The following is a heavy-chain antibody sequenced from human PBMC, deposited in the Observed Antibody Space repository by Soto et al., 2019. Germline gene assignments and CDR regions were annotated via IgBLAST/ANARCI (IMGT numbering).Heavy chain of an antibody. CDR3: ARTQGYCTNGVCYAFDI. Sequence: GGSLRLSCAASGFTFSSYSMNWVRQAPGKGLEWVSSISSSSSYIYYADSVKGRFTISRDNAKNSLYLQMNSLRAEETAVYYCARTQGYCTNGVCYAFDIWGQGTMVTVSS. J-gene: IGHJ3*02. CDR1: GFTFSSYS. V-gene: IGHV3-21*01. CDR2: ISSSSSYI. D-gene: IGHD2-8*01.